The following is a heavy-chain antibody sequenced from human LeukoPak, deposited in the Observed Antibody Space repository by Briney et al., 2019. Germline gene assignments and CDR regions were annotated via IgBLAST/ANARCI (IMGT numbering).Heavy chain of an antibody. CDR3: AKDWLRVSYDSSGYDVPPIFHI. V-gene: IGHV3-30*02. Sequence: GGSLRLSCAASGFTFSGYGMHWVRQAPGKGLEWVAFIRYDGTNKYYADSVKGRFTISRDNAKNSLYLQMNSLRAEDTALYYCAKDWLRVSYDSSGYDVPPIFHIWGQGTMVTVSS. CDR1: GFTFSGYG. CDR2: IRYDGTNK. D-gene: IGHD3-22*01. J-gene: IGHJ3*02.